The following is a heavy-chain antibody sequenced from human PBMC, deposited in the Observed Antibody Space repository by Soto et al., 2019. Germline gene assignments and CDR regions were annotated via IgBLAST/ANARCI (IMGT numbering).Heavy chain of an antibody. D-gene: IGHD3-10*01. V-gene: IGHV4-31*03. J-gene: IGHJ3*02. CDR1: GGSLSSGGYY. Sequence: SETLSLTCTVSGGSLSSGGYYWSWIRQHPGKGLEWIGYIYYSGSTYYNPSLKSRVTISVDTSKNQFSLKLSSVTAADTAVYYCARFYYYGSGSYSAFDIWGQGTMVTVSS. CDR3: ARFYYYGSGSYSAFDI. CDR2: IYYSGST.